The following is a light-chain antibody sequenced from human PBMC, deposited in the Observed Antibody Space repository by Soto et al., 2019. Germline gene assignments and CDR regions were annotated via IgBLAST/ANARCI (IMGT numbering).Light chain of an antibody. V-gene: IGKV3-11*01. CDR2: DAS. J-gene: IGKJ4*01. CDR1: QSVSSY. Sequence: EIVLTQSPGTLSLSPGERATLSCRASQSVSSYLAWYQQKPGQAPRLLIYDASSRASGIPARFSGSGSGTDFTLTISSLEPEDFAVYYCQQRSDWPRLTFGGGTKVEIK. CDR3: QQRSDWPRLT.